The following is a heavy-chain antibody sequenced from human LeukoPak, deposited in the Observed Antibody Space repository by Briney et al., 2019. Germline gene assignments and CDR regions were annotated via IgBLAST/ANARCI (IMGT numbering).Heavy chain of an antibody. J-gene: IGHJ4*02. CDR2: ISGSGGST. CDR1: GFTFSSYA. CDR3: AAVLTASWYVPFDY. Sequence: GGSLRLSCAASGFTFSSYAMSWVRQAPGKGLEWVSAISGSGGSTYYADSVKGRFTISRDNSKNTLYLQMNSLRADDTAVYYCAAVLTASWYVPFDYWGQGTLVTVYS. V-gene: IGHV3-23*01. D-gene: IGHD6-13*01.